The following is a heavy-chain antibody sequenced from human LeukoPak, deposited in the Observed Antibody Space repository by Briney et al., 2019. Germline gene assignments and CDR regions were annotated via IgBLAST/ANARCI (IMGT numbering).Heavy chain of an antibody. Sequence: GGSLRPSCAASGFTFSDHYMSWIRQAPGKGLEWVSYIGTSAIYYADSVKGRFTISRDNAKNSLYLQMNSLRAEDTAVYYCARTYYYGSGNYNDAFDIWGQGTTVTVSS. CDR1: GFTFSDHY. CDR3: ARTYYYGSGNYNDAFDI. V-gene: IGHV3-11*01. D-gene: IGHD3-10*01. CDR2: IGTSAI. J-gene: IGHJ3*02.